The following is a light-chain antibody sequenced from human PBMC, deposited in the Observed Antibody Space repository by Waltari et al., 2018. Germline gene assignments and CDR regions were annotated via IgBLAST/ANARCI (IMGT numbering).Light chain of an antibody. Sequence: QSVLTQPPSVSGAPGQRITISCTGTSSNIGAGYDVHWYLQLPGTAPKLLILGNNQRPSGVPDRFSASKSDTSASLAITGLQAEDEADYYCQSYDSSLSGVLFGGGTKLTVL. V-gene: IGLV1-40*01. J-gene: IGLJ2*01. CDR3: QSYDSSLSGVL. CDR2: GNN. CDR1: SSNIGAGYD.